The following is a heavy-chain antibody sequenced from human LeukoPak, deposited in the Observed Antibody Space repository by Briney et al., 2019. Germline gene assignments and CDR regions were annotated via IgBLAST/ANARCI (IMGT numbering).Heavy chain of an antibody. D-gene: IGHD6-13*01. CDR2: ISWNSGSI. CDR3: AKVISSWYNFLNFDH. J-gene: IGHJ4*02. CDR1: GFTFDDYG. Sequence: GRSLRLSCAASGFTFDDYGMHWVRQAPGKGLEWVSGISWNSGSIGYADSVKGRFTISRDNAKNSLYLQMDSLRPEDTALYFCAKVISSWYNFLNFDHWGQGTLVTVSS. V-gene: IGHV3-9*01.